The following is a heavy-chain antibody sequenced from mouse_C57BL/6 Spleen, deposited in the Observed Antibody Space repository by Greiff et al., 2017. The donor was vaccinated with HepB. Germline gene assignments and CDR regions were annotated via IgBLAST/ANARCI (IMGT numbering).Heavy chain of an antibody. CDR1: GYTFTSYW. CDR2: IDPSDSYT. CDR3: ARSEGYFDY. Sequence: QVQLKQSGAELVMPGASVKLSCKASGYTFTSYWMHWVKQRPGQGLEWIGEIDPSDSYTNYNQKFKGKSTLTVDKSSSTAYMQLSSLTSEDSAVYYCARSEGYFDYWGQGTTLRVSS. J-gene: IGHJ2*01. V-gene: IGHV1-69*01.